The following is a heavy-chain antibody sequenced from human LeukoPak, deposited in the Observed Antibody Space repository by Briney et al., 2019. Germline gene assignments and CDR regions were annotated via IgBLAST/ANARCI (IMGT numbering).Heavy chain of an antibody. J-gene: IGHJ4*02. V-gene: IGHV3-53*01. CDR3: AKDGIGGELERLIFDY. CDR1: GFPVRGNY. CDR2: VYSDSRT. Sequence: HPGGSLRLSCAASGFPVRGNYMNWVRQAPGKGLEGVSVVYSDSRTYYADSVKGRFTISRDNSKNTLYLQMNSLRAEDTAVYYCAKDGIGGELERLIFDYWGQGTLVTVSS. D-gene: IGHD1-1*01.